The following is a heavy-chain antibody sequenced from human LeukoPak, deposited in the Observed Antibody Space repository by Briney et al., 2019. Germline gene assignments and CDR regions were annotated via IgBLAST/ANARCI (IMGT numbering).Heavy chain of an antibody. J-gene: IGHJ4*02. Sequence: PSETLSLTCAVYGGSFSGYYWSWIRQPPGKGLEWIGEINHSGSTNYNPSLKSRVTISVDTSKNQFSLKLSSVTAADTAVYYCARRGYCSGGSCYHYWGQGTLVTVSS. CDR1: GGSFSGYY. CDR2: INHSGST. D-gene: IGHD2-15*01. V-gene: IGHV4-34*01. CDR3: ARRGYCSGGSCYHY.